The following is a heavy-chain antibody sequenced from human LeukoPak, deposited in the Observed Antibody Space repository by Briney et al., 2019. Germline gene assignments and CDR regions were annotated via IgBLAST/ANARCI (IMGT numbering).Heavy chain of an antibody. CDR3: AKGAGNSGLNWFDS. J-gene: IGHJ5*01. V-gene: IGHV3-23*01. CDR2: ISGSGHST. D-gene: IGHD5-12*01. Sequence: GGSLRLSCAASGFSFSTYGMSWVRQAPGKGLEWVSAISGSGHSTYYPDSVKGRFTISRDNSKNTVHLQINTLRAEDTAEYYCAKGAGNSGLNWFDSWGQGTLVTVSS. CDR1: GFSFSTYG.